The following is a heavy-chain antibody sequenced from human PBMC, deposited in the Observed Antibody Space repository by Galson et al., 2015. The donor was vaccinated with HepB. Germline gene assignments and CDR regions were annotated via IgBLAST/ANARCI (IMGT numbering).Heavy chain of an antibody. V-gene: IGHV3-11*06. CDR2: ISASTIYT. Sequence: SLRLSCAASRFTFSDYYMSWIRQAPGKGLEWLSYISASTIYTNYADSVKGRFTVSRDNAKNSLNLQMNSLRAEDTAVYYCARVADADYGDHTHFDSWGQGTLVTVSS. CDR3: ARVADADYGDHTHFDS. D-gene: IGHD4-17*01. J-gene: IGHJ4*02. CDR1: RFTFSDYY.